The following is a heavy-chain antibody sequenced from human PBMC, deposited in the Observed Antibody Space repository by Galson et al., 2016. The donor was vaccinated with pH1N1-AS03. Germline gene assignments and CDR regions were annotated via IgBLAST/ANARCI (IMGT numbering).Heavy chain of an antibody. J-gene: IGHJ3*02. D-gene: IGHD3/OR15-3a*01. Sequence: SLRLSCAGSGFTFSTYWMTWVRQAPGKGLEWVANINQDGSEKYYVDSVKGRFTISRDNAKNSLNLQMNSLRAEDTALYYCIKGGAASADFFDIWGQGTMVTVSS. CDR3: IKGGAASADFFDI. CDR1: GFTFSTYW. V-gene: IGHV3-7*03. CDR2: INQDGSEK.